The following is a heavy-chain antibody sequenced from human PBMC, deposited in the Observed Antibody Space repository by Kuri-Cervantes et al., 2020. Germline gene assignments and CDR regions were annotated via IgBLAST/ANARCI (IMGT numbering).Heavy chain of an antibody. CDR1: GFTFDDYA. CDR2: ISWNSGSI. J-gene: IGHJ6*02. Sequence: GGSLRLSCAASGFTFDDYAMHWVRQAPGKGLEWVSGISWNSGSIGYADSVKGRFTISRDNSKNTLYLQMNSLRAEDTAVYYCARWGGGYYYYGMDVWGQGTTVPSP. CDR3: ARWGGGYYYYGMDV. V-gene: IGHV3-9*01. D-gene: IGHD5-24*01.